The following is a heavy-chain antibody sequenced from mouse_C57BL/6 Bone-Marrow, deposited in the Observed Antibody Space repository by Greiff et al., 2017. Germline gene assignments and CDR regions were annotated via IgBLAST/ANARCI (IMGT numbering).Heavy chain of an antibody. Sequence: VQLQESGAELMKPGASVKLSCKATGYTFTGYWIEWVKQRPGHGLEWIGEILPGSGSTNYNEKFKGKATFTADTSSNPAYMQLSSLTTEDSAIYYCARGPFYYYGSSHWYFDVWGTGTTVTVSS. V-gene: IGHV1-9*01. CDR3: ARGPFYYYGSSHWYFDV. CDR1: GYTFTGYW. D-gene: IGHD1-1*01. CDR2: ILPGSGST. J-gene: IGHJ1*03.